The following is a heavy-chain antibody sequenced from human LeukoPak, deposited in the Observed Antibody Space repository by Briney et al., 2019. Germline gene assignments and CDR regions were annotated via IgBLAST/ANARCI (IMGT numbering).Heavy chain of an antibody. D-gene: IGHD2-2*01. CDR3: ARGEVSASLYYFDF. Sequence: GASVKVSCKTSGYTFTTYGVSWVRQAPGQGLEWMGWVSGYTGNTNYAERFQGRVTMTTDTSTTTVYMELTSLRSDDTAVYYCARGEVSASLYYFDFWDQGTLVTVS. J-gene: IGHJ4*02. V-gene: IGHV1-18*01. CDR1: GYTFTTYG. CDR2: VSGYTGNT.